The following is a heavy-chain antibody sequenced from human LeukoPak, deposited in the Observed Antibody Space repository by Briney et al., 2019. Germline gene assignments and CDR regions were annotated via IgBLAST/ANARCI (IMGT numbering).Heavy chain of an antibody. D-gene: IGHD3-22*01. Sequence: EESLKISCKGSGYSFTSYCIGWVRQMLGKGLEWMGIIYPGDSDPRYSPSFQGQVTISVDKSISTAYLQWSSLKASDTAMYYCAGLFYYDSSGYYGAYWGQGTLVTVSS. CDR2: IYPGDSDP. J-gene: IGHJ4*02. V-gene: IGHV5-51*01. CDR3: AGLFYYDSSGYYGAY. CDR1: GYSFTSYC.